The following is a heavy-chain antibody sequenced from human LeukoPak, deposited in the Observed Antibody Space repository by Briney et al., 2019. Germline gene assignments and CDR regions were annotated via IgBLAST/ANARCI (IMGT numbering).Heavy chain of an antibody. V-gene: IGHV3-21*01. J-gene: IGHJ6*02. CDR3: ARDFGQQQLYPTVGMDV. Sequence: PGGSLTLACAASGFTFSSYSMNWVRQAPGKGLEWVSSISSSSYIYYADSVKGRFTISRDNAKNSLYLQMNCLRAEDTAVYYCARDFGQQQLYPTVGMDVWGQATKVAVSS. D-gene: IGHD6-13*01. CDR2: ISSSSYI. CDR1: GFTFSSYS.